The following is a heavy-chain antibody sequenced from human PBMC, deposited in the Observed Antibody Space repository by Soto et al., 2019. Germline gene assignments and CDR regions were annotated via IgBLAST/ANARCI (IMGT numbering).Heavy chain of an antibody. V-gene: IGHV1-18*01. CDR2: ISAYNGNT. J-gene: IGHJ4*02. D-gene: IGHD3-9*01. Sequence: ASVKVSCKASGYTFTGYGIGWVRQAPGQGLEWMGWISAYNGNTNYAQKLQGRVTMTTDTSTSTAYMELRSLRSDDTAVYYCARCYDILTGSQEYYFDYWGQGTLVTVSS. CDR3: ARCYDILTGSQEYYFDY. CDR1: GYTFTGYG.